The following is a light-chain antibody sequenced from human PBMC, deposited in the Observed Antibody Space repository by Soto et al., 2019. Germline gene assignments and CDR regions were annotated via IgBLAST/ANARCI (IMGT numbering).Light chain of an antibody. CDR2: LGS. Sequence: EIVMTQSPLSLPVTPGEPASISCRSSQSLLHSDGYNYLDWYLQKPGQSPQLLIHLGSNRASGVPDRFSGSRSGTDFTLKISRVEAEDVGVYFCMQALQTPLTFGGGTKVEIK. CDR3: MQALQTPLT. J-gene: IGKJ4*01. CDR1: QSLLHSDGYNY. V-gene: IGKV2-28*01.